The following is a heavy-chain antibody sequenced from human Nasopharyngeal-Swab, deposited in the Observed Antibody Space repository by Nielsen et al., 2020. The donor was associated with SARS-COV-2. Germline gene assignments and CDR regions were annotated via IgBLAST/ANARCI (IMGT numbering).Heavy chain of an antibody. Sequence: WIRQPPGKALEWLALIYWDDDRRYSPSLKSRLTITKDTSKNRVVLTMTNMDPVDTATYYCAYSADYDILTGPWGQGTLVTVSS. D-gene: IGHD3-9*01. V-gene: IGHV2-5*02. J-gene: IGHJ5*02. CDR2: IYWDDDR. CDR3: AYSADYDILTGP.